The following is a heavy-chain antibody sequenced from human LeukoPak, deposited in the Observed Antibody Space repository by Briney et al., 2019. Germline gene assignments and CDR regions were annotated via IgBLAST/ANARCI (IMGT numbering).Heavy chain of an antibody. J-gene: IGHJ3*02. CDR1: GGTLSSYA. CDR3: AKFWSGYSDAFDI. D-gene: IGHD3-3*01. V-gene: IGHV1-69*05. Sequence: TVKVSCKASGGTLSSYAISWVREAPGQGLEWMGGIIPIFGTANYAQKFQGRVTITTDESTSTAYMELSSLRSEDTAVYYCAKFWSGYSDAFDIWGQGTMVTVS. CDR2: IIPIFGTA.